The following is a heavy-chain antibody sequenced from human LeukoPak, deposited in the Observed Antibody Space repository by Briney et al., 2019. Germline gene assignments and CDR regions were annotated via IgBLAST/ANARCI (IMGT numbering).Heavy chain of an antibody. CDR1: GFTFSSYG. Sequence: GGSLRLSCAASGFTFSSYGMHWVRQTPGKGLEWVAFIRYVGSNKYYADSVKGRFTISRDNSKNTLYLQMNSLRAEDTAVYYCARDLGMDVWGKGTTVTVSS. CDR2: IRYVGSNK. V-gene: IGHV3-30*02. CDR3: ARDLGMDV. J-gene: IGHJ6*04.